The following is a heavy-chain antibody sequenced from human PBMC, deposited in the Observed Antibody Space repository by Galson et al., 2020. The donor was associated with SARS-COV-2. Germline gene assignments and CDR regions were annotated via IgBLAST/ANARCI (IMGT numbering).Heavy chain of an antibody. Sequence: ASVTVSCKASGYNFNSYGICWVRPAPGQGLEWMGWISGYNGNTNSAQKFHDRRMMTTDTSTSTAYMELRRLRLYDTAGYYCARGGATVTKGAAFDIWGQGTLVTVAS. CDR3: ARGGATVTKGAAFDI. CDR1: GYNFNSYG. D-gene: IGHD4-17*01. J-gene: IGHJ3*02. V-gene: IGHV1-18*01. CDR2: ISGYNGNT.